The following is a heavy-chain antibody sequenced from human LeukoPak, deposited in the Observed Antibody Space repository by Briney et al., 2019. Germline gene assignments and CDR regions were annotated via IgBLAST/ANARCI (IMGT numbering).Heavy chain of an antibody. CDR1: GGSFSGYY. Sequence: PSETLSLTCAVYGGSFSGYYWSWIRQPPGKGLEWIGEINHSGSTNYNPSLKSRVTISVDTSKNQFSLKPSSVTAADTAVYYCAFLKGYCSGGSCSEEGYYFDYWGQGTLVTVSS. CDR2: INHSGST. V-gene: IGHV4-34*01. D-gene: IGHD2-15*01. J-gene: IGHJ4*02. CDR3: AFLKGYCSGGSCSEEGYYFDY.